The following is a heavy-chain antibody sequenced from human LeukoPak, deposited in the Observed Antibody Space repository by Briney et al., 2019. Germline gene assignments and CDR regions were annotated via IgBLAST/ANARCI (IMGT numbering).Heavy chain of an antibody. CDR2: ISGSGGSI. V-gene: IGHV3-23*01. Sequence: GGSLRLSCAASGFTFSRDGMHWVRQAPGKGLEWVSGISGSGGSIYYADSVKGRFTISRDNSKNTLYLQMNSLRAEDTAVYYCAKGHSAHGTGFDCWGQGTLVAVSS. CDR1: GFTFSRDG. J-gene: IGHJ4*02. D-gene: IGHD1-14*01. CDR3: AKGHSAHGTGFDC.